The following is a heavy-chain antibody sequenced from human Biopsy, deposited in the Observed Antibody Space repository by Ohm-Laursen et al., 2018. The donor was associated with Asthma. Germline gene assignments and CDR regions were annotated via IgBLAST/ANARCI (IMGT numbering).Heavy chain of an antibody. CDR2: IMTVFGTT. Sequence: ASVKVSCKAPGGTFSNFAISWARQAPGQGLEWLGGIMTVFGTTNYTQKFQGRVTITADESTSTAYMEVTSLRSEDTAIYYCARCQVGYSSGWSLLLKKIYYSGMDVWGQGTAVTVSS. V-gene: IGHV1-69*13. CDR1: GGTFSNFA. D-gene: IGHD6-19*01. CDR3: ARCQVGYSSGWSLLLKKIYYSGMDV. J-gene: IGHJ6*02.